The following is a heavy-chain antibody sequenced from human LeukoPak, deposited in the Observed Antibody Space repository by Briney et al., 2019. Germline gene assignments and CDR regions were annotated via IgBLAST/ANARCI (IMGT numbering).Heavy chain of an antibody. Sequence: ASVKVSFRASGYTFTSYGISWVRQAPGQGLEWMGWISAYNGNTNYAQKLQGRVTMTTDTSTSTAYMELRSLRSDDTAVYYCARDPDRLGSQYWGQGTLVTVSS. CDR1: GYTFTSYG. J-gene: IGHJ4*02. CDR2: ISAYNGNT. CDR3: ARDPDRLGSQY. D-gene: IGHD3-10*02. V-gene: IGHV1-18*01.